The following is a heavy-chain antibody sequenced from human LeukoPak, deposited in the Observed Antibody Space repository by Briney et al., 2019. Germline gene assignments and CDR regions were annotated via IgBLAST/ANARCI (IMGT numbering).Heavy chain of an antibody. CDR3: ARVQYYYDSSGYPDY. CDR2: IRYDGSNK. J-gene: IGHJ4*02. Sequence: GGSLRLSCAASGFTFSSYGMHWVRQAPGKGLEWVAFIRYDGSNKYYADSVKGRFTISRDNAKNSLYLQMNSLRAEDTAVYYCARVQYYYDSSGYPDYWGQGTLVTVSS. V-gene: IGHV3-30*02. CDR1: GFTFSSYG. D-gene: IGHD3-22*01.